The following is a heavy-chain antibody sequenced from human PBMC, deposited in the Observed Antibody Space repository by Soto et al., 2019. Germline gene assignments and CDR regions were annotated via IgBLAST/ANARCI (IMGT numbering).Heavy chain of an antibody. CDR1: GFTFSDYD. D-gene: IGHD5-18*01. CDR3: ARDRPGYNFGIEGAFDI. V-gene: IGHV3-11*01. CDR2: ISSSGTTI. Sequence: PGGSLRLSCAASGFTFSDYDMGWIRQAPGKGLEWVSYISSSGTTIYYVDSVKGRFSISRDNAKNSLYLQMNSLRAEDTALYYCARDRPGYNFGIEGAFDIWGQGTKVTVSS. J-gene: IGHJ3*02.